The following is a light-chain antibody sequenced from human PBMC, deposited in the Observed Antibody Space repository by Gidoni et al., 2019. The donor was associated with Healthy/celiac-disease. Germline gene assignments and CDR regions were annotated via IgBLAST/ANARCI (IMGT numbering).Light chain of an antibody. CDR2: DVS. CDR3: SSYTSSSTLEV. J-gene: IGLJ3*02. V-gene: IGLV2-14*03. Sequence: QSALTQPASVSESPGQSITISCTGTSSDVGGYNYVSWYQQHPGKAPKLMIYDVSNRPSGVSNRFSGSKSGHTASLTISGLQAEDEADYYCSSYTSSSTLEVFGGGTKLTVL. CDR1: SSDVGGYNY.